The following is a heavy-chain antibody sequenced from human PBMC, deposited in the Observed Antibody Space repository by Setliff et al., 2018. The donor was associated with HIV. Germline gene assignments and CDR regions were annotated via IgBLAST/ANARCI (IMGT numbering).Heavy chain of an antibody. D-gene: IGHD5-12*01. V-gene: IGHV3-23*01. CDR2: ISGSGSYT. Sequence: GSLRLSCAASGFTFSSSAMHWVRQAPGKGLEWVSAISGSGSYTYYAGSVKGRFTISRDNSKNTLYLQMNSLRAEDTAVYYCAKDSSKIVATINGGYFDSWGQGALVTVSS. J-gene: IGHJ4*02. CDR1: GFTFSSSA. CDR3: AKDSSKIVATINGGYFDS.